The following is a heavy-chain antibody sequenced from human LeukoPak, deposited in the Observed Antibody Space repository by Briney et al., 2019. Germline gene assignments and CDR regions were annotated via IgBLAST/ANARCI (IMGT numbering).Heavy chain of an antibody. Sequence: GGSLRLSCASSGFTFSSYGMHWVRQAPGKGLEWVAFVRYDGSNKYYADSVKGRFTISRDNSKNTLYLQMNSLRAEDTAVYYCAKALSTVGAARGPFDYWGQGTLVTVSS. CDR2: VRYDGSNK. J-gene: IGHJ4*02. V-gene: IGHV3-30*02. D-gene: IGHD2-15*01. CDR3: AKALSTVGAARGPFDY. CDR1: GFTFSSYG.